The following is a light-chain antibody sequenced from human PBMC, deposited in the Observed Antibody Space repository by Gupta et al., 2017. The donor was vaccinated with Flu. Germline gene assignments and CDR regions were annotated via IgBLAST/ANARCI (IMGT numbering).Light chain of an antibody. CDR3: QQTYSTPPTT. CDR1: QSISSF. CDR2: GAS. V-gene: IGKV1-39*01. Sequence: DRVTISCWASQSISSFLNWYQQKPGKAPKLLIYGASSLQSGVTSRFSGSGSGTDFTLTISSLQPEDSATYYCQQTYSTPPTTFGQGTKLEI. J-gene: IGKJ2*01.